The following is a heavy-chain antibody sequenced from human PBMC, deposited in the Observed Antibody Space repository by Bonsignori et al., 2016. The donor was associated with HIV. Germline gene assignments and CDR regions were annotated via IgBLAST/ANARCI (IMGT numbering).Heavy chain of an antibody. J-gene: IGHJ4*02. V-gene: IGHV3-7*01. CDR3: ARDAGGVLDS. CDR1: GFIFSNYW. D-gene: IGHD1-26*01. CDR2: IKQDGSEK. Sequence: EVQLVESGGDLVQPGGSLRISCAASGFIFSNYWMAWVRQAPGKGPEWVANIKQDGSEKNYVDSVKGRFTISRDNAKNSLSLHMNSLRSEESAVYYCARDAGGVLDSWGQGTLVTVSS.